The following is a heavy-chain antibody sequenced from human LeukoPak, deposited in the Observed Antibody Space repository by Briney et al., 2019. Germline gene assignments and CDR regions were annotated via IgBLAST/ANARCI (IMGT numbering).Heavy chain of an antibody. CDR2: INSDGSST. V-gene: IGHV3-74*01. CDR3: ARGWSGYYYDSSGYYYDMDV. D-gene: IGHD3-22*01. CDR1: GFTFSSYW. Sequence: SGGSLRLSCAASGFTFSSYWMHWVRQAPGKGLVWVSRINSDGSSTSYADSVKGRFTISRDNAKNTLYLQMNSLRAEDTAVYYCARGWSGYYYDSSGYYYDMDVWGQGTTVTVSS. J-gene: IGHJ6*02.